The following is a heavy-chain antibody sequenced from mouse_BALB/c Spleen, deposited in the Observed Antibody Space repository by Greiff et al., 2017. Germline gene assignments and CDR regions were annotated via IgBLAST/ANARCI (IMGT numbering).Heavy chain of an antibody. CDR2: ISSGGSYT. CDR3: AREGGVGGAMDY. J-gene: IGHJ4*01. Sequence: EVKLVESGGGLVKPGGSLKLSCAASGFTFSSYAMSWVRQSPEKRLEWVAEISSGGSYTYYPDTVTGRFTISRDNAKNTLYLEMSSLRSEDTAMYYCAREGGVGGAMDYWGQGTSVTVSS. V-gene: IGHV5-9-4*01. D-gene: IGHD1-1*01. CDR1: GFTFSSYA.